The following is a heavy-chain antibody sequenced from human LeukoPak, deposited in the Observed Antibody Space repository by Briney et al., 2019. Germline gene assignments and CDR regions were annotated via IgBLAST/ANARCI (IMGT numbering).Heavy chain of an antibody. CDR1: GGTFSSYA. D-gene: IGHD1-1*01. J-gene: IGHJ6*04. V-gene: IGHV1-69*05. CDR3: ARDFGTTGTWDV. Sequence: SVKVSCKASGGTFSSYAISWVRQAPGQGLEWMGWIIPIFGTANYAQKFQGRVTITTDESTSTAYMELSSLRSEDTAVYYCARDFGTTGTWDVWGKGTTVTVSS. CDR2: IIPIFGTA.